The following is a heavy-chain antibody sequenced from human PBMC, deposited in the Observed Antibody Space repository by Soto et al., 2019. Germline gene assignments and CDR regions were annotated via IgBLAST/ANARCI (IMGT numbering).Heavy chain of an antibody. Sequence: SETLSLTCTVSGGSISSYYWSWIRQPPGKGLEWIGYIYYSGSTSYNPSLKSRVTISVDTSKNQFSLKLSSVTAADTAVYYCARDREMATIRGAYNWFDPWGQGTLVTVSS. CDR1: GGSISSYY. CDR2: IYYSGST. CDR3: ARDREMATIRGAYNWFDP. V-gene: IGHV4-59*01. J-gene: IGHJ5*02. D-gene: IGHD5-12*01.